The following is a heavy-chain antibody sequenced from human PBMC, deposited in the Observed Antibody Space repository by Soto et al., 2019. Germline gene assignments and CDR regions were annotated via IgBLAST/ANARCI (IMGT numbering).Heavy chain of an antibody. CDR3: VRDPQRNDY. Sequence: QVQLVQSGAEVKKPGASVKVSCKASGYDFSSYGISWVRQAPGQGLEWMGWISASNGNRDYAQQFQGRVTMTSDTSRTTAYMELRSLRSDDTAVYYCVRDPQRNDYLGPGTLVNVAS. CDR2: ISASNGNR. V-gene: IGHV1-18*04. J-gene: IGHJ4*02. D-gene: IGHD2-2*01. CDR1: GYDFSSYG.